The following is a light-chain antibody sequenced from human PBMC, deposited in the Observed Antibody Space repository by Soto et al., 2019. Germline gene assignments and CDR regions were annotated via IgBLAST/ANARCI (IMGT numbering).Light chain of an antibody. V-gene: IGLV2-8*01. Sequence: QSVLTQPSSMSGSPGQSITVSCTGTSSDIGAYEQVSWYQQRPGRAPKVLIYEVTKRPSGVPDRFSGSKSGNTASLTVSGLQAEDEADYHCSSYAGSNNVIFGGGTKLTVL. CDR2: EVT. CDR1: SSDIGAYEQ. J-gene: IGLJ2*01. CDR3: SSYAGSNNVI.